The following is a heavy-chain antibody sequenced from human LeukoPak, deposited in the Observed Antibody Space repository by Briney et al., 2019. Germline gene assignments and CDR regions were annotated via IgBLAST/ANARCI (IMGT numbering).Heavy chain of an antibody. CDR2: ISGSGGST. D-gene: IGHD1-26*01. CDR3: AGSGNYYDAFDI. J-gene: IGHJ3*02. V-gene: IGHV3-23*01. Sequence: GGSLRLSCAASGFTFSSYAMSWVRQAPGKGLEWVSAISGSGGSTYYADSVKGRFTISRDNSKNTLYLQMNSLRAEDTAVYYCAGSGNYYDAFDIWGQGTMVTVSS. CDR1: GFTFSSYA.